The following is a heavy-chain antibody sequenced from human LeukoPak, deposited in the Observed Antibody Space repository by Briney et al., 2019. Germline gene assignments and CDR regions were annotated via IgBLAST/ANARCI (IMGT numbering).Heavy chain of an antibody. CDR3: ARGVSFDY. V-gene: IGHV4-34*01. CDR1: GGSFSGYY. Sequence: SETLSLTCAVYGGSFSGYYWSWIRQPPGKGLEWIGEINHSGSTNYNPSLKSRVTISVDTSKNQFSLQLSSVTAAYPAVYYCARGVSFDYWGQGTLVTVSS. J-gene: IGHJ4*02. CDR2: INHSGST.